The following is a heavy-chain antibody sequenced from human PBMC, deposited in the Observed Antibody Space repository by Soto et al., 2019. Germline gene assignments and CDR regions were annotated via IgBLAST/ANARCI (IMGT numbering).Heavy chain of an antibody. D-gene: IGHD2-15*01. Sequence: QVRLRESGSGLLKPTQTLSLTCIVSGASANVGGYSWNWIRQSPGKGLEWIGYIFDSDSTYYNPSLKSRVTISRDRSRNVFSLYLTSVTAADRGIYYCARERRYCSGGTCSDGVDVWGPGTTVDVSS. CDR3: ARERRYCSGGTCSDGVDV. J-gene: IGHJ6*02. CDR1: GASANVGGYS. CDR2: IFDSDST. V-gene: IGHV4-30-2*06.